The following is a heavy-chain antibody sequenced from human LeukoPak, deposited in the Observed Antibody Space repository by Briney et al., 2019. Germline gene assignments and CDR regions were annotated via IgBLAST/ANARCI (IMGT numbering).Heavy chain of an antibody. D-gene: IGHD2-2*01. Sequence: GGSLRLSCAASGFTFSTYSMNWVRQAPGKGLEWVSYISSGSRTIYYADSVKGRFTISRDNAKNSLYLQMNRLRAEDTAVYYCAPKLGYCSSTSCPPIDYWGQGTLVTVSS. CDR3: APKLGYCSSTSCPPIDY. CDR2: ISSGSRTI. J-gene: IGHJ4*02. CDR1: GFTFSTYS. V-gene: IGHV3-48*01.